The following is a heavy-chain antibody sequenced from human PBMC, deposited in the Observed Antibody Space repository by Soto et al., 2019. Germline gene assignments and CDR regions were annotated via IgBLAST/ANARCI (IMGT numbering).Heavy chain of an antibody. CDR3: ARGGMASAAIQVWEY. CDR1: GGSFGAYY. Sequence: QVQLQQWGAGLLKPSETLSLTCAVYGGSFGAYYWSWIRQPPGKGLEWIGESNHSGDTTYNPSLKSRVTISVDTSKNQFSLKLSSLTAADTAVYFCARGGMASAAIQVWEYWGQGTLVTVSS. J-gene: IGHJ4*02. V-gene: IGHV4-34*01. CDR2: SNHSGDT. D-gene: IGHD2-2*01.